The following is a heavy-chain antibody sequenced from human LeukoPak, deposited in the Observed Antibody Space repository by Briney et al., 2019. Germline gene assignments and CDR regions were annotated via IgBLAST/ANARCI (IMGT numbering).Heavy chain of an antibody. CDR3: ARHGPSYGNFQP. CDR1: GGSINNYY. J-gene: IGHJ1*01. D-gene: IGHD4-17*01. V-gene: IGHV4-59*08. Sequence: SETLSLTCSVSGGSINNYYWSWIRQPPGKGLEWIAYIYYTGSTSSNPSLKNRVTVSVDTSENQFSLKLSSVTAADTAVYYCARHGPSYGNFQPWGQGTLVTVSS. CDR2: IYYTGST.